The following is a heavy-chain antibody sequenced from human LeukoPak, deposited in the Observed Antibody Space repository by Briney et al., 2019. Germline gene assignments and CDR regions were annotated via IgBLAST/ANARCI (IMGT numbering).Heavy chain of an antibody. CDR3: ASFSYSSGWYSPEYFQH. CDR2: IYTSGST. D-gene: IGHD6-19*01. J-gene: IGHJ1*01. Sequence: KPSETLSLTCTVSGGSISSYYWSWIRQPAGKGLEWIGRIYTSGSTNYNPSLKSRVTMSVDTSKNQFSLKLSSVTAADTAVYYCASFSYSSGWYSPEYFQHWGQGTLVTVSS. V-gene: IGHV4-4*07. CDR1: GGSISSYY.